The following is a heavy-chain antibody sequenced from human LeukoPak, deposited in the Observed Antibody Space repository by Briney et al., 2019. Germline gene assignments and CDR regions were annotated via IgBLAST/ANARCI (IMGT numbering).Heavy chain of an antibody. J-gene: IGHJ4*02. D-gene: IGHD6-13*01. V-gene: IGHV3-7*01. CDR2: IRQDGSEK. CDR1: GFIFSRYW. CDR3: ARDGYSGNWYFDY. Sequence: GGSLRLSCAASGFIFSRYWMSWVRQAPGKGLEWVANIRQDGSEKYYVDSVKGRFTISRDNAKNSLYLQMNSLRAEDTAVYYCARDGYSGNWYFDYWGQGTLATVSS.